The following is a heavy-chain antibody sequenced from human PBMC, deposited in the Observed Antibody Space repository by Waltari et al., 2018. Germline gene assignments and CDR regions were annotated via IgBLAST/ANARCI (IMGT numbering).Heavy chain of an antibody. Sequence: EVQLVESGGGLVQPGGSLRLSCAASGFTFSSYAMRWVRQAPGKGLEWVSVISGRGDNTYYADSVKGRFTISRDNSKNTLYLQMNSLRADDTATYYCAKDRYCNYISCYGGWVYWGQGNLVTVSS. V-gene: IGHV3-23*04. D-gene: IGHD2-2*01. J-gene: IGHJ4*02. CDR2: ISGRGDNT. CDR3: AKDRYCNYISCYGGWVY. CDR1: GFTFSSYA.